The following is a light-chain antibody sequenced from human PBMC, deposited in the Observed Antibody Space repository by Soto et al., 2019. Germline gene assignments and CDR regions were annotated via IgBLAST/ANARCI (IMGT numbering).Light chain of an antibody. Sequence: QSVLTQPPSASGSPGQSVTISCTGTSSDVGRYNFVSWYQQHPGKAPKLMIFEVTKRPSGVPDRFSGSKSGNTASLTVSGLQAEDEADYYGSSLAAGYNNDYVFGSGTKVTVL. V-gene: IGLV2-8*01. J-gene: IGLJ1*01. CDR3: SSLAAGYNNDYV. CDR1: SSDVGRYNF. CDR2: EVT.